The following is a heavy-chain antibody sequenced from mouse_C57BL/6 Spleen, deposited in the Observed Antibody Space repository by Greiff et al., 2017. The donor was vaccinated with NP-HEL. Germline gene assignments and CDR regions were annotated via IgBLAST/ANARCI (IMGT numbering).Heavy chain of an antibody. V-gene: IGHV1-22*01. Sequence: EVQLVESGPELVKPGASVKMSCKASGYTFTDYNMHWVKQSHGKSLEWIGYINPNNGGTSYNQKFKGKATLTVNKSSSTAYMELRSLTSEDSAVYYCARCDLLWYYFDDWGQGTTLTVSS. D-gene: IGHD2-1*01. J-gene: IGHJ2*01. CDR2: INPNNGGT. CDR3: ARCDLLWYYFDD. CDR1: GYTFTDYN.